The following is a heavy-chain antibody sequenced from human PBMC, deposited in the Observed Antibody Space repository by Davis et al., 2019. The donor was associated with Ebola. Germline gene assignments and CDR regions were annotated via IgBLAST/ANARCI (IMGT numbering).Heavy chain of an antibody. CDR2: IGANGHST. V-gene: IGHV3-23*01. CDR1: GFPFSDYA. J-gene: IGHJ3*02. CDR3: AKWSPYGGTAGALDI. Sequence: SPNLHCASPGFPFSDYAMMWVRHAPGLGLEWVSFIGANGHSTYYGDCVRGRFTISRDNSKNTLFLHMDSLRADDTAVYYCAKWSPYGGTAGALDIWGQGTMVTVSS. D-gene: IGHD2-21*02.